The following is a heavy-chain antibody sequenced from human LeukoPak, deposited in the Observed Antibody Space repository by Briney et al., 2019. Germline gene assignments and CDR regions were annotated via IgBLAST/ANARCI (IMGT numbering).Heavy chain of an antibody. Sequence: PGGSLRLSCVASGLTFSSYAMNWVRQAPGKGLQWVSSISGSGGTTYIADSVKDRFTISRDNSKNTLFLEMNSLRVEDTALYYCAKGAVESLDYYFYMEVWGTGTTVTVSS. CDR1: GLTFSSYA. CDR2: ISGSGGTT. CDR3: AKGAVESLDYYFYMEV. V-gene: IGHV3-23*01. J-gene: IGHJ6*03.